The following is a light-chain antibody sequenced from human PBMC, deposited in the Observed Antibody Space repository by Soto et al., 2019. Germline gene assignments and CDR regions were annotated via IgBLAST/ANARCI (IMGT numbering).Light chain of an antibody. J-gene: IGLJ1*01. V-gene: IGLV2-14*01. CDR2: EVS. Sequence: QSALTQPASVSGSPDQSITISCTGTSSDVGGYNYVSWYQHHPGKAPKLMIYEVSNRPSGVSHRCSGSKSGNTASLTISGLQAEDEAGYFCSSYTSSSALVFGTGTKVTVL. CDR1: SSDVGGYNY. CDR3: SSYTSSSALV.